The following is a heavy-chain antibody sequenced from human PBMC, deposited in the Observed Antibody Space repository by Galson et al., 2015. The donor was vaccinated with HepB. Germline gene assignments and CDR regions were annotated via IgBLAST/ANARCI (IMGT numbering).Heavy chain of an antibody. CDR1: GGTFSSYA. V-gene: IGHV1-69*13. CDR2: IIPIFGTA. D-gene: IGHD1-26*01. Sequence: SVKVSCKASGGTFSSYAISWVRQAPGQGLEWMGGIIPIFGTANYAQKFQGRVTITADESTSTAYMELSSLRSGDTAVYYCAREHRGSYYPWFDPWGQGTLVTVSS. CDR3: AREHRGSYYPWFDP. J-gene: IGHJ5*02.